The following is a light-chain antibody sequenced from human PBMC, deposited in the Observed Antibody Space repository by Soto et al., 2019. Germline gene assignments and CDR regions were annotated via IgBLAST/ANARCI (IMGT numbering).Light chain of an antibody. V-gene: IGKV3-11*01. J-gene: IGKJ5*01. CDR2: DAS. CDR3: QQRSNWPPIT. Sequence: EIVLTQSPGTLSVSPGERATLSCRASQSVGTYLAWYQNKPGQAPRLVIYDASNRATGIPARFSGSGSGTDLTLTITSLEPEDFAVYYCQQRSNWPPITFGQGTRLEIK. CDR1: QSVGTY.